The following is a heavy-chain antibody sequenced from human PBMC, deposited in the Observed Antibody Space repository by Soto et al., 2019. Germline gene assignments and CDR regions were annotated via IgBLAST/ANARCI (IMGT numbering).Heavy chain of an antibody. V-gene: IGHV1-69*06. J-gene: IGHJ2*01. D-gene: IGHD2-21*02. CDR3: XXXXXXCGGDCYSXXXXXXX. Sequence: QVQLVQSGAEVKKPGSLVKVSCKASGATYTPFIAYAISWLRQVPGQGLEWMGGIIPLGTSPHYAQGLQDSITXXADSSTYTVYMELIXLTSDDTAVXXXXXXXXXCGGDCYSXXXXXXXWG. CDR2: IIPLGTSP. CDR1: GATYTPFIAYA.